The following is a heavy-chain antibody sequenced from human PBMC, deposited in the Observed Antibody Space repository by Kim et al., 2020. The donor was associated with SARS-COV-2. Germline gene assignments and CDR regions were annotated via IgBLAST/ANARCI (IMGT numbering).Heavy chain of an antibody. J-gene: IGHJ3*02. D-gene: IGHD3-9*01. Sequence: GGSLRLSCAASGFTFSSYAMHWVRQAPGKGLEWVAVIWYDGSNKYYADSVKGRFTISRDNSKNTLYLQMNSLRAEDTAVYYCAKAITGILTGLEAFDIWGQGTMVTVSS. CDR3: AKAITGILTGLEAFDI. V-gene: IGHV3-33*06. CDR1: GFTFSSYA. CDR2: IWYDGSNK.